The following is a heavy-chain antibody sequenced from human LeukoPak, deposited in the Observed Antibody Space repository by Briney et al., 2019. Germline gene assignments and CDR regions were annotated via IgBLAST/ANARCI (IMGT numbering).Heavy chain of an antibody. D-gene: IGHD6-13*01. CDR3: ARGAGKGIAAAGAVDY. J-gene: IGHJ4*02. V-gene: IGHV1-3*03. Sequence: ASVKVSCKASGYTFTSYAIHWVRQAPGQRLGWMGWINADNGNTKYSQDFQGRVTITRDTSASTTYMEMSSLRSEDMAVYYCARGAGKGIAAAGAVDYWGQGTLVTVSS. CDR2: INADNGNT. CDR1: GYTFTSYA.